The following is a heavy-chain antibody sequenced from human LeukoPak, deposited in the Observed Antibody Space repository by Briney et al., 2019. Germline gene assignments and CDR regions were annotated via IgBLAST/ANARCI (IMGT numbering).Heavy chain of an antibody. CDR3: ARASRYCSSTSCSDAGYFDY. D-gene: IGHD2-2*01. V-gene: IGHV1-69*13. J-gene: IGHJ4*02. CDR1: GGTFSSYA. Sequence: SVKVSCKASGGTFSSYAISWVRQAPGQGLEWMGGIIPIFGTANYVQKFQGRVTITADESTSTAYMELSSLRSEDTAVYYCARASRYCSSTSCSDAGYFDYWGQGTLVTVSS. CDR2: IIPIFGTA.